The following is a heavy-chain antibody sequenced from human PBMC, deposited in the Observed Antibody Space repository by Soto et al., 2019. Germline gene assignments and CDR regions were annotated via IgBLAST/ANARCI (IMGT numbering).Heavy chain of an antibody. CDR2: ISAYNGNT. J-gene: IGHJ6*02. D-gene: IGHD3-22*01. Sequence: ASVKVSCKASGYTFTSYGISWVRQAPGQGLEWMGWISAYNGNTNYAQKLQGRVTMTTDTSTSTAYMELSSLRSEDTAVYYCARARDYYDSSGYYSWPSYYYGMDVWGQGTTVTVSS. V-gene: IGHV1-18*01. CDR1: GYTFTSYG. CDR3: ARARDYYDSSGYYSWPSYYYGMDV.